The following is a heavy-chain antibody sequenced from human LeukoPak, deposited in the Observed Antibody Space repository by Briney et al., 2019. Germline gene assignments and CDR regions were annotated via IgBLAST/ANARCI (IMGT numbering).Heavy chain of an antibody. CDR1: RFTFSHYG. CDR3: TRDIRSHYFDY. CDR2: IFYDGSKQ. V-gene: IGHV3-33*01. D-gene: IGHD1-26*01. J-gene: IGHJ4*02. Sequence: GRSLRLSCTASRFTFSHYGMHWVRQAPGKGLEWLAVIFYDGSKQFYADSVKGRFTISRDNSKNTLYLEMNSLRAEDTAAYYCTRDIRSHYFDYWGQGTLVTVSS.